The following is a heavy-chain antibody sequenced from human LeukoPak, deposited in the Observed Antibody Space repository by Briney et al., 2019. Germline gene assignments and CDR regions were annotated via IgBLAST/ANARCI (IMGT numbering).Heavy chain of an antibody. J-gene: IGHJ5*02. Sequence: ASVKVSYKASGGTFSSYAISWVRQAPGQGLEWMGGIIPIFGTANYAQKFQGRVTITADESTSTAYMELSSLRSEDTAVYYCARVSDYIGNWFDPWGQGTLVTVSS. CDR3: ARVSDYIGNWFDP. D-gene: IGHD4-11*01. V-gene: IGHV1-69*01. CDR2: IIPIFGTA. CDR1: GGTFSSYA.